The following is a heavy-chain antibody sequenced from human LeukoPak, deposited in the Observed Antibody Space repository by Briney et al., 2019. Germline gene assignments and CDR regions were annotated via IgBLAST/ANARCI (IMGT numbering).Heavy chain of an antibody. D-gene: IGHD3-22*01. V-gene: IGHV3-53*01. J-gene: IGHJ4*02. CDR3: AALTYYYDSSGYYAPDY. Sequence: GGSLRLSCAASGFTVSSNYMSWVRQAPGKGLEWVSVIYSGGSTYYADSVKGRFTISRDNSKNTLYLQMNSLRAEDTAVYYCAALTYYYDSSGYYAPDYWGQGTLVTVSS. CDR2: IYSGGST. CDR1: GFTVSSNY.